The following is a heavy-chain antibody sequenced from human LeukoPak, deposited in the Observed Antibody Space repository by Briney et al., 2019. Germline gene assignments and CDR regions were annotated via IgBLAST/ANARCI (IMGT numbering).Heavy chain of an antibody. J-gene: IGHJ4*02. CDR1: GFTFSSYG. V-gene: IGHV3-33*08. CDR2: IWYDGSNK. Sequence: PGGSLRLSCAASGFTFSSYGMHWVRQAPGKGLEWVAVIWYDGSNKYYADSVKGRFTISRDNSKNTLYLQMNSLRAEDTAVYYCVRDRDQWPGLYYFDYWGQGTLVTVSS. CDR3: VRDRDQWPGLYYFDY. D-gene: IGHD2-21*01.